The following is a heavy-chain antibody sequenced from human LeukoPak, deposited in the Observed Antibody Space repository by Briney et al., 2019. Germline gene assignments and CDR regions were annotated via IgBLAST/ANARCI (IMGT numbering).Heavy chain of an antibody. Sequence: GGSLRLSCAASGFTFSSYSMNWVRQAPGKGLEWVSYISSSSTIYYADSVKGRFTISRDNAKNSLYLQMNSLRAEDTAVYYCARVAYDFWSGYDDAFDIWGQGTMVTVSS. J-gene: IGHJ3*02. CDR3: ARVAYDFWSGYDDAFDI. V-gene: IGHV3-48*01. CDR2: ISSSSTI. CDR1: GFTFSSYS. D-gene: IGHD3-3*01.